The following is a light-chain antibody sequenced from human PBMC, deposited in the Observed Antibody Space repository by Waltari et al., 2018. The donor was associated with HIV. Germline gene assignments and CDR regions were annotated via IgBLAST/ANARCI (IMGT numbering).Light chain of an antibody. CDR1: NSNVGSKY. J-gene: IGLJ1*01. V-gene: IGLV1-47*01. CDR3: VAWDDSLSGFA. CDR2: RNE. Sequence: QSVLTQPPSASGTLGQRVTISCPGSNSNVGSKYVYWYQQVPGTAPKQLIYRNEPRRSGVPDRFSATKSGASASLSISGLRSEDEADYYCVAWDDSLSGFAFGTGTKVTVL.